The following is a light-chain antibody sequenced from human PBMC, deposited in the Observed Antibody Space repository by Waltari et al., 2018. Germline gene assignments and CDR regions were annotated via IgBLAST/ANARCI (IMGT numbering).Light chain of an antibody. J-gene: IGKJ1*01. CDR3: MQATYWPWT. CDR2: TVS. CDR1: KSLVSRDGNTY. V-gene: IGKV2-30*01. Sequence: EAVMTQSQIFLPVTLGQPATIPCRSSKSLVSRDGNTYLSWFQQRPGQSPSRLIYTVSNRDSGVPDRFSGSGSGTDFTLKISRVEAEDVGVYYCMQATYWPWTFGQGTKVEIK.